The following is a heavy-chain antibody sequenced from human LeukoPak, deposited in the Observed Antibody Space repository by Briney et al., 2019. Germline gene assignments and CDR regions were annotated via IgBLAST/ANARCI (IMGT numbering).Heavy chain of an antibody. CDR3: ARSGDFGVVLAYYYMDV. CDR1: GGSISSYY. J-gene: IGHJ6*03. Sequence: SETLSLTCTVSGGSISSYYWSWIRLPPGKGLEWIGYISYGGTTNYNPSLNSRVTISVDTSKNQFSLKLSSVTAADTAVYYCARSGDFGVVLAYYYMDVWGKGTTVTVSS. D-gene: IGHD3-3*01. V-gene: IGHV4-59*12. CDR2: ISYGGTT.